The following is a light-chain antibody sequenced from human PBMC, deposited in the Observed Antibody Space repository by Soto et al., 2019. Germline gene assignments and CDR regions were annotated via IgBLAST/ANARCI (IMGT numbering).Light chain of an antibody. J-gene: IGKJ4*01. CDR2: GAS. V-gene: IGKV3-20*01. Sequence: EIVMTQSPGTLSLSPGERATLSCRASQSVSSNFLAWYQQRPGQAPRLLMDGASSRAAGIPDRFSGSGSGTDFTLTISRLEPEDFAVYYCEYYCSSITFGGGTKVEIK. CDR1: QSVSSNF. CDR3: EYYCSSIT.